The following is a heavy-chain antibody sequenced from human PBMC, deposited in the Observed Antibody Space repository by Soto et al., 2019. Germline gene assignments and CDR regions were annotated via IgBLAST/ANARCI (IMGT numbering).Heavy chain of an antibody. D-gene: IGHD3-10*01. Sequence: SETLSLTCAVYGGSFSGYFWTWIRQSPGKGLEWIGEILHTGSTNYNPSLKSRVTISVDSSKKQFSLQLSSVTAADTALYYCARPRDTYGFFPSSYWGQGSQVTVSS. J-gene: IGHJ4*02. CDR2: ILHTGST. CDR3: ARPRDTYGFFPSSY. CDR1: GGSFSGYF. V-gene: IGHV4-34*12.